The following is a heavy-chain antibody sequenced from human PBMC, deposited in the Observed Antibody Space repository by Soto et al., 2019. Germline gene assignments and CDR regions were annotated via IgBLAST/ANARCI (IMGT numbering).Heavy chain of an antibody. V-gene: IGHV4-34*01. CDR1: GGCFRGYY. CDR3: ARARPHYDILTGYSRANWFDP. J-gene: IGHJ5*02. D-gene: IGHD3-9*01. CDR2: INHSGST. Sequence: LSLTFAVYGGCFRGYYWSWIRQPAGKGLEWSGEINHSGSTNYNPSLKSRVTISVDTSKNQFSLKLSSVTAADTAVYYCARARPHYDILTGYSRANWFDPLGQRTLFTLSS.